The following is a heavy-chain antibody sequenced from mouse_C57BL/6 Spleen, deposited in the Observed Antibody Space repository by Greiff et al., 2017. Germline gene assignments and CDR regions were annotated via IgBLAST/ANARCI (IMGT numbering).Heavy chain of an antibody. D-gene: IGHD2-3*01. V-gene: IGHV1-39*01. CDR2: INPNYGTT. Sequence: VHVKQSGPELVKPGASVKISCKASGYSFTDYNMNWVKQSNGKSLEWIGVINPNYGTTSYNQKFKGKATLTVDQSSSTAYMQLNSLTSEDSAVYYCARGGYDGYYAMDYWGQGTSVTVSS. CDR3: ARGGYDGYYAMDY. CDR1: GYSFTDYN. J-gene: IGHJ4*01.